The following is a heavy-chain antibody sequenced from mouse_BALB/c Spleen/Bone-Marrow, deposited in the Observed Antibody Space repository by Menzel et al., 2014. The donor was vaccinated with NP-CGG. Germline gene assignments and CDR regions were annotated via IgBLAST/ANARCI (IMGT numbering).Heavy chain of an antibody. CDR1: GFTFTDYY. CDR2: IRNKANGYTT. V-gene: IGHV7-3*02. J-gene: IGHJ2*01. CDR3: ARDKGRVFFDY. Sequence: EVMLVESGGGLVQPGGSLRLSCATSGFTFTDYYMNWVRQPPGKALEWLGFIRNKANGYTTEYSASVKSRFTISRDNSQNILHLQMNTLRVDDSATYYCARDKGRVFFDYWGQGTTLTISS.